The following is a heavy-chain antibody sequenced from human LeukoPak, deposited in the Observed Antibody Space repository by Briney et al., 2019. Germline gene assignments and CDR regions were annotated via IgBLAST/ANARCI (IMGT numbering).Heavy chain of an antibody. J-gene: IGHJ4*02. CDR3: ARPGGRWLQSPFDY. CDR1: GGSFSGYY. CDR2: INHSGST. Sequence: SETLSLTCAVYGGSFSGYYWSWIRQPPGKGLEWIGEINHSGSTNYNPSLKSRVTISVDTSKNQFSLKLSSVTAADTAVYYCARPGGRWLQSPFDYWGQGTLVTVSS. D-gene: IGHD5-24*01. V-gene: IGHV4-34*01.